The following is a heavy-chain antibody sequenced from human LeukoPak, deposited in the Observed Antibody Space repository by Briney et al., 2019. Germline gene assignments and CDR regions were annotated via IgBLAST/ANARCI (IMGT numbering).Heavy chain of an antibody. Sequence: GGSLRLSCAASGFTFSRLAMTWVRQAPGKGLEWVSTISASGPYYADAVRGRFTISRDNSKNTLYLQMNSLRAEDTAVYYCAKDHLIEMATMVAFDIWGQGTMVTVSS. CDR1: GFTFSRLA. D-gene: IGHD5-24*01. V-gene: IGHV3-23*01. J-gene: IGHJ3*02. CDR3: AKDHLIEMATMVAFDI. CDR2: ISASGP.